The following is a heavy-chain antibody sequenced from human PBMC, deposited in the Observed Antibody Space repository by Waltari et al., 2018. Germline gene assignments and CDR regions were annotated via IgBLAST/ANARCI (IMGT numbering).Heavy chain of an antibody. D-gene: IGHD2-21*01. CDR1: GGSISSSNW. CDR3: ASSRGEVVKPDAFDI. J-gene: IGHJ3*02. V-gene: IGHV4-4*02. CDR2: IYHSGST. Sequence: QVQLQESGPGLVKPSGTLSLTCAVSGGSISSSNWWSWVRQPPGKGLEWIGEIYHSGSTNYNPSLKSRVTISVDKSKNQFSLKLSSVTAADTAVYYCASSRGEVVKPDAFDIWGQGTMVTVSS.